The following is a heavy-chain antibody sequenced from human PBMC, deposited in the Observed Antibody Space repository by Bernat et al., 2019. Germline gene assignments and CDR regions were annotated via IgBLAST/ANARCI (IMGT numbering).Heavy chain of an antibody. Sequence: QVQLVQSGAEVKKPGASVKVSCKASGYTFTGYYMHWVRQAPGQGLEWMGWINPNSGGTNYAQKFQGWVTMTRDTSISTAYMELSRLRSDDTAVYYCARESIAAAGDYYDYGMDVWGQGTTVTVSS. D-gene: IGHD6-13*01. J-gene: IGHJ6*02. CDR2: INPNSGGT. CDR3: ARESIAAAGDYYDYGMDV. V-gene: IGHV1-2*04. CDR1: GYTFTGYY.